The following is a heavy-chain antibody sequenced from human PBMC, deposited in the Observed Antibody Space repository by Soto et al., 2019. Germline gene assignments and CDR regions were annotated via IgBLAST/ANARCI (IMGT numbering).Heavy chain of an antibody. V-gene: IGHV3-30-3*01. Sequence: QVQLVESGGGVVQPGRSLRLSCAASGFTFSSYAMHWVRQAPGKGLEWVAVISYDGSNKYYADSVKGRFTISRDNSKNPLYLQMNSLRAEDTAGYYWAREGMTTVVSSGGIDVWGQGTTVTVSS. J-gene: IGHJ6*02. CDR1: GFTFSSYA. D-gene: IGHD4-17*01. CDR3: AREGMTTVVSSGGIDV. CDR2: ISYDGSNK.